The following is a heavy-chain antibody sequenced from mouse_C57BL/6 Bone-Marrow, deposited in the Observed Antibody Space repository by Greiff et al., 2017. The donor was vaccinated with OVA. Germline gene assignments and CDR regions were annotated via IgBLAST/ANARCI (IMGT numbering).Heavy chain of an antibody. CDR2: ISSGGDYI. D-gene: IGHD2-4*01. J-gene: IGHJ3*01. CDR3: TRGLYYDYDDAFPWFAY. Sequence: EVQLVESGEGLVKPGGSLKLSCAASGFTFSSYAMSWVRQTPEKRLEWVAYISSGGDYIYYADTVKGRFTISRDNARNTLYLQMSSLKSEDTAMYYCTRGLYYDYDDAFPWFAYWGQGTLVTVSA. CDR1: GFTFSSYA. V-gene: IGHV5-9-1*02.